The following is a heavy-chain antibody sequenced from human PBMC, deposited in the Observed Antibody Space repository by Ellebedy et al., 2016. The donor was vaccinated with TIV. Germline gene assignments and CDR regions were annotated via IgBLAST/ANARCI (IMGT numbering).Heavy chain of an antibody. CDR3: ARGITMIAHRFDP. V-gene: IGHV4-59*12. D-gene: IGHD3-22*01. J-gene: IGHJ5*02. CDR2: IYNSGGT. CDR1: GGSISTYY. Sequence: SETLSLXXTVSGGSISTYYWSWIRQPPEKALEWIGNIYNSGGTNYNPSLKSRVTISVDTSKNQFSLKLTSVTAADTAVYYCARGITMIAHRFDPWGQGTLVTVSS.